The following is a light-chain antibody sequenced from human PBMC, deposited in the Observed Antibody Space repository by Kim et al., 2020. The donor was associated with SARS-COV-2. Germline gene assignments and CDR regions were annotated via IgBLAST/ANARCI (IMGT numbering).Light chain of an antibody. J-gene: IGKJ2*01. Sequence: LAPGEPATLSCRASQSFTSNYLAWYRQKPGQAPRLLIYGASSRATGIPDRFSGSGSGTGFTLTINRLEPGDFAVFYCHPYGGSPYSFGQGTKLEI. CDR3: HPYGGSPYS. V-gene: IGKV3-20*01. CDR2: GAS. CDR1: QSFTSNY.